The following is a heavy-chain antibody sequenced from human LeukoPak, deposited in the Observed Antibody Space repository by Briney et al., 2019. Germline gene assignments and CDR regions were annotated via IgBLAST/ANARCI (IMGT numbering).Heavy chain of an antibody. CDR1: GFTFSGSA. Sequence: GGSLRLSCAASGFTFSGSAMHWVRQASGKGLEWVSSISSSSSYIYYADSVKGRFTISRDNAKNSLYLQMNSLRAEDTAVYYCARSALPVNITMVRGVDVTGYYFDYWGQGTLVTVSS. CDR2: ISSSSSYI. CDR3: ARSALPVNITMVRGVDVTGYYFDY. V-gene: IGHV3-21*01. D-gene: IGHD3-10*01. J-gene: IGHJ4*02.